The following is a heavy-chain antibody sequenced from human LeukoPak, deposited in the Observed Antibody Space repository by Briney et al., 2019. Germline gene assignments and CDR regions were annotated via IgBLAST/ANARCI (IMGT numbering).Heavy chain of an antibody. CDR2: IIPIFGTA. V-gene: IGHV1-69*06. J-gene: IGHJ4*02. CDR3: ARVCRDFWSGYYSVDYYFDY. Sequence: ASVKVSCKASGYTFTSCAMNWVRQAPGQGLEWMGGIIPIFGTANYAQKFQGRVTITADKSTSTAYMELSSLRSEDTAVYYCARVCRDFWSGYYSVDYYFDYWGQGTLVTVSS. D-gene: IGHD3-3*01. CDR1: GYTFTSCA.